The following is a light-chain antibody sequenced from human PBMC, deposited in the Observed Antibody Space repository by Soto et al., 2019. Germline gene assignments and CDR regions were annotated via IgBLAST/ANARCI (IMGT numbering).Light chain of an antibody. CDR3: SSYTSSSSLV. V-gene: IGLV2-14*01. CDR1: TSDVGGYTY. J-gene: IGLJ3*02. CDR2: EVS. Sequence: QSALTQPASVSGSPGQSITISCTGTTSDVGGYTYVSWYQQHPGKAPKLIISEVSNRPSGVSHRFSGSKSGNTASLTISGLQPADEADYYCSSYTSSSSLVFGGGTKLT.